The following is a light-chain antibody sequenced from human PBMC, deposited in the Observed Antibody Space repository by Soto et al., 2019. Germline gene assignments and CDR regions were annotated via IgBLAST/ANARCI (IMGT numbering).Light chain of an antibody. V-gene: IGKV3-15*01. Sequence: IEMTQSPATLSVSPGERATLSCRASQSVRSNLAWYQRRPGQAPRLLIYGASTRATGIPARFRGSGSGTEFTLTISSLQSEDFAVYYCQQYSDWPPWTFGQGTKVEI. CDR1: QSVRSN. CDR3: QQYSDWPPWT. CDR2: GAS. J-gene: IGKJ1*01.